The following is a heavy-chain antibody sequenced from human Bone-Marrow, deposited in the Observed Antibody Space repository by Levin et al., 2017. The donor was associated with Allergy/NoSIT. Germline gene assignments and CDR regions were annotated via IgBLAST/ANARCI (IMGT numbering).Heavy chain of an antibody. J-gene: IGHJ6*02. CDR2: ISQSGAGT. D-gene: IGHD3-3*01. Sequence: GESLKISCTASGFNFENFAMSWVRQAPGKGLEYVSAISQSGAGTWYGDSVKGRFTVSRGNFENTLYLQMNSLTAEDTATYYCAKRVGVWNGYEDAGMDVWGQGTAVIVSS. CDR3: AKRVGVWNGYEDAGMDV. V-gene: IGHV3-23*01. CDR1: GFNFENFA.